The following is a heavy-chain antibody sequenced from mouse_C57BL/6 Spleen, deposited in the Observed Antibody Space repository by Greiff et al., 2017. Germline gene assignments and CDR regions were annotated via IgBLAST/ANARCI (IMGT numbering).Heavy chain of an antibody. CDR1: GFTFSSYT. V-gene: IGHV5-9*01. CDR2: ISGGGGNT. CDR3: ARVYYYAMDY. J-gene: IGHJ4*01. Sequence: EVKLVESGGGLVKPGGSLKLSCAASGFTFSSYTMSWVRQTPEKRLEWVATISGGGGNTYYPDSVKGRFTISRYNAKNTLYLQMSSLRSEDTALYYCARVYYYAMDYWGQGTSVTVSS.